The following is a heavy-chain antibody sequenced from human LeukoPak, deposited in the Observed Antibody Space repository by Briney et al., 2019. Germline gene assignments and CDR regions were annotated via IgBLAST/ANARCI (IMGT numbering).Heavy chain of an antibody. Sequence: PGASVKVSCKASGYPFTGYYLHWVRQAPGQGLEWMGWINPDTDGTNYAQKFQGRVTMTRDTSIGTAYMELSGLTSDDTATYYCARDLRALGDYFDYWGQGTLVTVSS. CDR2: INPDTDGT. D-gene: IGHD7-27*01. CDR1: GYPFTGYY. J-gene: IGHJ4*02. CDR3: ARDLRALGDYFDY. V-gene: IGHV1-2*02.